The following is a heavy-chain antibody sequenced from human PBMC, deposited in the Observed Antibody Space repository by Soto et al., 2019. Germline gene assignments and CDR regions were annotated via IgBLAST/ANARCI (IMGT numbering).Heavy chain of an antibody. J-gene: IGHJ6*02. CDR1: GYTFTSYA. Sequence: ASVKVSCKASGYTFTSYAMHWVRQAAGQRVEWMGWINAGNGNTKYSQKFQGRVTITRDTSASTAYMELSSLRSEDTAVYYCARGGQLRYFDWLWYSYGMDVWGQGTTVTVSS. D-gene: IGHD3-9*01. CDR3: ARGGQLRYFDWLWYSYGMDV. V-gene: IGHV1-3*01. CDR2: INAGNGNT.